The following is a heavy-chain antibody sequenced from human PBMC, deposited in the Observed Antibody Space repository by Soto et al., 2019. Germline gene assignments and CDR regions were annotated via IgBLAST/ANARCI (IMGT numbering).Heavy chain of an antibody. D-gene: IGHD1-26*01. CDR1: GYTFTYRY. Sequence: SVKVSCKASGYTFTYRYLHWVRQAHGQALEWMGWITPFNGNTNYAQKFQDRVTITRDRSMSTAYMELSSLRSEDTAMYYCATGPGPRRRSGSLLPFVHLGQGILVTDS. CDR3: ATGPGPRRRSGSLLPFVH. CDR2: ITPFNGNT. V-gene: IGHV1-45*02. J-gene: IGHJ4*02.